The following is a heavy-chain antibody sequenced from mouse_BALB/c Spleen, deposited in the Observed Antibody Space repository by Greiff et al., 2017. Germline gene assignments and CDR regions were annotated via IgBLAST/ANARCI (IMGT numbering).Heavy chain of an antibody. J-gene: IGHJ2*01. D-gene: IGHD2-14*01. Sequence: VQLQQPGAELVKPGASVTLSCKASGYTFTSYWMHWVKQRPGQGLEWIGEINPSNGRTNYNEKFTSKATLTVDKSSSTAYMQLSSLTSEDSAVYYGARRDYRYGEDFDYWGQGTTLTVSS. CDR1: GYTFTSYW. CDR3: ARRDYRYGEDFDY. V-gene: IGHV1S81*02. CDR2: INPSNGRT.